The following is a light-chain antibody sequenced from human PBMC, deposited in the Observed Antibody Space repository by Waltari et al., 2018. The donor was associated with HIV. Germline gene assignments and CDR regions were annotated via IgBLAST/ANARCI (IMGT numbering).Light chain of an antibody. V-gene: IGLV4-69*01. CDR2: LNSDGSH. CDR3: QTWGTGIQL. Sequence: QLVLTQSPSASASLGASVQLTCTLSSGPSSYAIAWHQQQPEKGPRYLMKLNSDGSHSKGDGIPYRFSGSSSGAQRYLTISSLQSEDEADYYCQTWGTGIQLFGGGTKLTVL. CDR1: SGPSSYA. J-gene: IGLJ2*01.